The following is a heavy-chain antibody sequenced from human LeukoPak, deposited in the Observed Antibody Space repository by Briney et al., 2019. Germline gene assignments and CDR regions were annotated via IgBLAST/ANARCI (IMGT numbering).Heavy chain of an antibody. CDR3: ARAVTTGAGDAFDI. D-gene: IGHD1-1*01. CDR1: GYSISSGYY. J-gene: IGHJ3*02. CDR2: IYHSGST. V-gene: IGHV4-38-2*02. Sequence: PSETLSLTCTVSGYSISSGYYWGWIRQPPGKGLEWIGSIYHSGSTYYNPSLRSRVTMSVDTSKNHFSLKLSSVTAADTAVYYCARAVTTGAGDAFDIWGQGTMVTVSS.